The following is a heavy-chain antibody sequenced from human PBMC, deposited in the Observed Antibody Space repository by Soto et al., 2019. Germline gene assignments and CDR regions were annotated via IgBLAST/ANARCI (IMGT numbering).Heavy chain of an antibody. J-gene: IGHJ4*02. V-gene: IGHV3-30-3*01. CDR3: ARAHDSSGYYMFSIGY. Sequence: QVQLVESGGGMVQPGRSLRLSCAASGFTFRNYAMHWVRQAPGKGLEWVAVISYDGSNKYYADSVKGRFTISRDNSKNTLYLQMNGLRAEDTAVYYCARAHDSSGYYMFSIGYWGQGTLVTVSS. CDR1: GFTFRNYA. D-gene: IGHD3-22*01. CDR2: ISYDGSNK.